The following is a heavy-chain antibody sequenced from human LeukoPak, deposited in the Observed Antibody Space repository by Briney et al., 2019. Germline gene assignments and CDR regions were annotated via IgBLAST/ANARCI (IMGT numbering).Heavy chain of an antibody. J-gene: IGHJ6*02. V-gene: IGHV3-33*01. CDR3: AREVPAAIPYYYYGMDV. CDR2: VWYDGSNK. CDR1: GFTFSSYG. Sequence: GRSLRLSCAASGFTFSSYGIHWVRQAPGKGLEWVAVVWYDGSNKYYADSVKGRFTISRDNSKNTLYLQMNSLRAEDTAVYYCAREVPAAIPYYYYGMDVWGQGTTVTVSS. D-gene: IGHD2-2*02.